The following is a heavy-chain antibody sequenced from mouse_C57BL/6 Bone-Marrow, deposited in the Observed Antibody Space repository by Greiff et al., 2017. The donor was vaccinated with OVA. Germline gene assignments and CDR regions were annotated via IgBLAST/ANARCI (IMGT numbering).Heavy chain of an antibody. CDR1: GYTFTSYG. J-gene: IGHJ2*01. CDR2: IYPRSGNT. CDR3: ARSHYDSSPLDY. D-gene: IGHD1-1*01. Sequence: QVQLQQSGAELARPGASVKLSCKASGYTFTSYGISWVKQRTGQGLEWIGEIYPRSGNTYYNEKFKGKATLTADKTSSTAYMELRSLTSKDSAVYFCARSHYDSSPLDYWGQGTTLTVSS. V-gene: IGHV1-81*01.